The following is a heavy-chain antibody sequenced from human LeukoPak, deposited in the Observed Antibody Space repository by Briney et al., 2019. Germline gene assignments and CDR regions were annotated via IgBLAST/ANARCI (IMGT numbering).Heavy chain of an antibody. D-gene: IGHD3-10*01. Sequence: PGGSLRLSCAASGFTFSSYSINWVRQAPGKGLEWVSSISSSGSYIYYADSLKDRFTISRDNAKNSLYLQMNSLRAEDTAVYYCAKDSYYGSVPSGMDVWGKGTTVTVSS. CDR3: AKDSYYGSVPSGMDV. J-gene: IGHJ6*04. CDR1: GFTFSSYS. V-gene: IGHV3-21*01. CDR2: ISSSGSYI.